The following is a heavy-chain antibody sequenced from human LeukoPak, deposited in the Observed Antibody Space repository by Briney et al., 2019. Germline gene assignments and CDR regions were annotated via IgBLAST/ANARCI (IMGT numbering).Heavy chain of an antibody. D-gene: IGHD3-9*01. CDR2: INHSGTT. CDR1: GGSFSGYY. Sequence: PSETLSLTCAVYGGSFSGYYWSWIRQPPGKGLEWIGEINHSGTTNYNPSLKSRVTISVDTSKNQFSLKLSSVTAADTAVYYCAHTESILTSNSPSDVWGQGTTVTVSS. V-gene: IGHV4-34*01. CDR3: AHTESILTSNSPSDV. J-gene: IGHJ6*02.